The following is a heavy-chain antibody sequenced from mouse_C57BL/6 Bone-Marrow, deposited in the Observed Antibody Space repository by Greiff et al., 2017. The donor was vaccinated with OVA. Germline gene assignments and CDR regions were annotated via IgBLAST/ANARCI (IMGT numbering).Heavy chain of an antibody. J-gene: IGHJ4*01. CDR2: INPYNGGT. V-gene: IGHV1-19*01. CDR3: ARYTTVVATDAMDY. D-gene: IGHD1-1*01. CDR1: GYTFTDYY. Sequence: EVQLQQSGPVLVKPGASVKMSCKASGYTFTDYYMNWVKQSHGKSLEWIGVINPYNGGTSYNQKFTGKATLTVDKSSSTAYMELNSLTSEDSAVYYCARYTTVVATDAMDYWGQGTSVTVSS.